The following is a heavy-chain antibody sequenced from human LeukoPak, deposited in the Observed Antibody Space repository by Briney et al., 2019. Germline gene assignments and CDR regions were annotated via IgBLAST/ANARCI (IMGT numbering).Heavy chain of an antibody. CDR2: IKQDGSVN. CDR3: ARASNPWLQLT. D-gene: IGHD5-24*01. J-gene: IGHJ5*02. CDR1: GFTFSNYW. V-gene: IGHV3-7*05. Sequence: PGGSLRLFCAASGFTFSNYWMIWVRQAPGKGLEWVGNIKQDGSVNRYADSVRGRFTISRDNAQTSLYLQMNSLRAEDTAVYYCARASNPWLQLTWGQGTLVTVSS.